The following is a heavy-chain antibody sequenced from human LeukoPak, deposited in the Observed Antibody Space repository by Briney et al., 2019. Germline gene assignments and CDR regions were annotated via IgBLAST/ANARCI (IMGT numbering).Heavy chain of an antibody. D-gene: IGHD6-13*01. V-gene: IGHV3-21*04. CDR1: GFTFSSYS. CDR2: IGSGSSYI. Sequence: PGGSLRLSCAASGFTFSSYSMNWVRQAPGKGLEWVSFIGSGSSYIYYADSVKGRFTISRDNSKNTLYLQMNSLRAEDTAVYYCAREAQQAAAPSYFDYWGQGTLVTVSS. CDR3: AREAQQAAAPSYFDY. J-gene: IGHJ4*02.